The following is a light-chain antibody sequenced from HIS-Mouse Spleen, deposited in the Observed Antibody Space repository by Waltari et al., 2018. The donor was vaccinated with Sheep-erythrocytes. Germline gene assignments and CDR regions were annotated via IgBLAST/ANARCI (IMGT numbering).Light chain of an antibody. CDR1: QGISSA. V-gene: IGKV1-13*01. CDR3: QQFNKYPRT. Sequence: AIQLTQSPSSLSASVGDRVTITCRASQGISSALDCYQQQPGKAPKLLIDDASRLESGVPSRFSGSGSGTDFTLTISSLQPEYFATYYCQQFNKYPRTFGQGTKVEIK. CDR2: DAS. J-gene: IGKJ1*01.